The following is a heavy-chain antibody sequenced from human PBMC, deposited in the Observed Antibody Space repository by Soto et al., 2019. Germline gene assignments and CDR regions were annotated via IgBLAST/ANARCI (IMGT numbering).Heavy chain of an antibody. D-gene: IGHD2-2*01. CDR3: AKDSYQLPRRFDY. Sequence: GGSLRLSCAASGFTFDDYAMHWVRQAPGKGLEWVSGISWNSGSIGYADSVKGRFTISRDNAKNSLYLQMNSLRAEDTALYYCAKDSYQLPRRFDYWGQGTLVTVSS. CDR2: ISWNSGSI. CDR1: GFTFDDYA. V-gene: IGHV3-9*01. J-gene: IGHJ4*02.